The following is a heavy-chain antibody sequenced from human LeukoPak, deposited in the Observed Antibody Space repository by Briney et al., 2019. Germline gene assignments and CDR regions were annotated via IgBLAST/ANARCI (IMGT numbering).Heavy chain of an antibody. J-gene: IGHJ5*02. Sequence: GGSLRLSCAASGFTFSSYAMSWVRQAPGKGLEWVANIKQDGSEKYYVDSVKGRFTISRDNAKNSLYLQMNSLRAEDTAVYYCASMVRGVIGRWFDPWGQGTLVTVSS. CDR2: IKQDGSEK. V-gene: IGHV3-7*03. CDR3: ASMVRGVIGRWFDP. CDR1: GFTFSSYA. D-gene: IGHD3-10*01.